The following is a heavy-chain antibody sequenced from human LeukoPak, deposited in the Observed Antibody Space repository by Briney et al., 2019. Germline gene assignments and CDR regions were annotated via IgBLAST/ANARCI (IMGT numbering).Heavy chain of an antibody. CDR2: INHSGST. CDR1: GGSFSGYY. V-gene: IGHV4-34*01. J-gene: IGHJ4*02. D-gene: IGHD3-3*01. CDR3: AREGGFYRPLDY. Sequence: PSETLSLTCAVYGGSFSGYYWSWIRQPPGKGLEWIGEINHSGSTNCNPSLKSRVTISVDTSKNQFSLKLSSVTAADTAVYYCAREGGFYRPLDYSGQGTLVTVSS.